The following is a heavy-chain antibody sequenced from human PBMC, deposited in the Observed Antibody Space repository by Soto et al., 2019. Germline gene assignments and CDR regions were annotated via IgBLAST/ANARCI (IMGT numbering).Heavy chain of an antibody. Sequence: GASVKVSCKASGYTFTTYDINWVRQATGQGLEWMGGIIPIFGTANYAQKFQGRVTITADESTSTAYMELSSLRSEDTAVYYCARYSYGYSYFDYWGQGTLVTVSS. CDR3: ARYSYGYSYFDY. V-gene: IGHV1-69*13. D-gene: IGHD5-18*01. CDR1: GYTFTTYD. CDR2: IIPIFGTA. J-gene: IGHJ4*02.